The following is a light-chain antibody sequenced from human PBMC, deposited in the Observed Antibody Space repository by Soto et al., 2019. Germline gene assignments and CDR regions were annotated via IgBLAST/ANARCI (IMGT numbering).Light chain of an antibody. CDR1: QSISSW. J-gene: IGKJ1*01. Sequence: DIQMTQSPSTLSASVGDRVTITCRASQSISSWLAWYQQKPGKAPKLLIYDASSLESGVPSRFSGSTSGTEFTLTISSLQPDDFATYYCQQYSSYWTFGQGTNVEIK. V-gene: IGKV1-5*01. CDR3: QQYSSYWT. CDR2: DAS.